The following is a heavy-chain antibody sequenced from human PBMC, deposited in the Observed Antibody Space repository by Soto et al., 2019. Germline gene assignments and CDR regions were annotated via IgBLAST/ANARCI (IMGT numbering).Heavy chain of an antibody. CDR1: GFTFDYYA. V-gene: IGHV3-43D*04. CDR3: AKDIRYDILTGYSEESYYGMDV. D-gene: IGHD3-9*01. CDR2: ISWDGGST. J-gene: IGHJ6*02. Sequence: PGGSLRLSCAASGFTFDYYAMHWVRQAPGKGLEWVSLISWDGGSTYYADSVKGRFTVSRDNSKNSLYLQMNSLRAEDTALYYCAKDIRYDILTGYSEESYYGMDVWGQGTTVTVSS.